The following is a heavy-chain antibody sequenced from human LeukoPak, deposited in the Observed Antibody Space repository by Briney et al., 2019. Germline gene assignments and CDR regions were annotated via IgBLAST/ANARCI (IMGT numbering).Heavy chain of an antibody. V-gene: IGHV4-38-2*02. CDR1: GYSITNGYY. CDR2: IYHSGTT. D-gene: IGHD3-9*01. Sequence: PSGTLSLTCTVSGYSITNGYYWGWFRQPPGKGLEWIGTIYHSGTTYHNPSLKSRVTISVDTSKNQFSLRLSSVTAADTAVYYCARTLRYFDWLPAGETDYWGQGTLVTVSS. CDR3: ARTLRYFDWLPAGETDY. J-gene: IGHJ4*02.